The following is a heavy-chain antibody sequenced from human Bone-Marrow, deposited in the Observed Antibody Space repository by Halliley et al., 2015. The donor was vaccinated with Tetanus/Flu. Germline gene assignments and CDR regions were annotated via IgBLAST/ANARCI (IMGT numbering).Heavy chain of an antibody. CDR3: ARAGPF. V-gene: IGHV3-74*01. Sequence: SLRLSCAVSGFSFSSILMHWFRQAPGKGLVWVARIESDGSTTNYADSVKGRFTISRDNAKNTLYLQMNSLRGEDTAVYYCARAGPFWGQGTLVTVSS. CDR1: GFSFSSIL. J-gene: IGHJ4*02. CDR2: IESDGSTT.